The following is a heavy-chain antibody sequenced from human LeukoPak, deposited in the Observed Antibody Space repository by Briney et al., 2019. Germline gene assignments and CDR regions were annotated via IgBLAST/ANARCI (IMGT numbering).Heavy chain of an antibody. D-gene: IGHD5-18*01. Sequence: PGGSLRLSCAASGFTFSSYAMHWVRQAPGKGLEWVAVISYDGSNKYYADSVKGRFTISRDNSKNTLYLQMSSLRAEDTAVYYCASDVDTAMEDDYWGQGTLVTVSS. J-gene: IGHJ4*02. CDR3: ASDVDTAMEDDY. CDR2: ISYDGSNK. CDR1: GFTFSSYA. V-gene: IGHV3-30-3*01.